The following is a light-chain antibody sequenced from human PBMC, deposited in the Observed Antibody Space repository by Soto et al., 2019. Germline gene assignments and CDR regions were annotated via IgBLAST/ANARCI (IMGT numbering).Light chain of an antibody. Sequence: EIVLTQSPGTLSLSPGERATLSCRSSQSVASSHLAWYGQKPGQTPRLLIYDASSRATGIPDRISGSGSGTDFTLTISRLEPEDFAVYYCQQYGSAPFTFGPGTKVDIK. CDR3: QQYGSAPFT. CDR1: QSVASSH. CDR2: DAS. J-gene: IGKJ3*01. V-gene: IGKV3-20*01.